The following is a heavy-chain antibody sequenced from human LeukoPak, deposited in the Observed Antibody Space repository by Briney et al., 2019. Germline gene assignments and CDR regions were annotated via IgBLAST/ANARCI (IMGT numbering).Heavy chain of an antibody. V-gene: IGHV4-39*07. CDR2: INYSGST. J-gene: IGHJ6*03. Sequence: SETLSLTCTVSGGSISSSSYHWGWIRQPPGKGLEWIGSINYSGSTYYNVSLKSRVTISVDTSKNQFSLKLSSVTAADTAVYYCARIYDSSGYTYYYYYMDVWGKGTTVTISS. D-gene: IGHD3-22*01. CDR3: ARIYDSSGYTYYYYYMDV. CDR1: GGSISSSSYH.